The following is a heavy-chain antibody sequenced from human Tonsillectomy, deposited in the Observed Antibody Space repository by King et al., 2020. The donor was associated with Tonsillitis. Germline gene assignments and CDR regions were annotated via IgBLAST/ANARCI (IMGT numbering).Heavy chain of an antibody. CDR2: IYPGDFDT. D-gene: IGHD6-19*01. CDR1: GYSFTNYW. J-gene: IGHJ4*02. CDR3: ARSSGSGWYYFEY. V-gene: IGHV5-51*03. Sequence: LVQSGEEVKKPGESLKISCKGSGYSFTNYWIGWVRQMPGKGMEWMGIIYPGDFDTRYSPSFRGQVTISADKSSSTAYVQWRSLKASDTAMYYCARSSGSGWYYFEYWGQGTLVSVSS.